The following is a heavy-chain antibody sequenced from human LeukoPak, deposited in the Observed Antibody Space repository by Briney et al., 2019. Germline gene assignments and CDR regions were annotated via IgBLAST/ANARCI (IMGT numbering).Heavy chain of an antibody. D-gene: IGHD3-10*01. CDR2: ISPYNGYT. CDR3: ARDHWSHYYGSGGRNYFDP. Sequence: ASVKVSCKASGYTFTTYGISWVRQAPGRGLEWMGWISPYNGYTNYAQKLQGRVTMTTDTSTNTAYMDLRSLRSDDTAVYYCARDHWSHYYGSGGRNYFDPWGQGTLVIVSS. V-gene: IGHV1-18*01. CDR1: GYTFTTYG. J-gene: IGHJ5*02.